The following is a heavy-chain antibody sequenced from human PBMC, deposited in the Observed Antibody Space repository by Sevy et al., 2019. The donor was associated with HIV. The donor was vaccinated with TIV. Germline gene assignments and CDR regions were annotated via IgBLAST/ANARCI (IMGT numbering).Heavy chain of an antibody. V-gene: IGHV4-61*01. D-gene: IGHD4-4*01. CDR3: AREIPDYSKGGRDWFDP. Sequence: SETLSLTCTVSGGSVSSGSYYWSWIRQPPGKGLEWIGYIYYSGSTNYNPSLKSRVTISVDTSKNQFSLKLSSVTAADTAGYYCAREIPDYSKGGRDWFDPWGQGTLVTVSS. J-gene: IGHJ5*02. CDR1: GGSVSSGSYY. CDR2: IYYSGST.